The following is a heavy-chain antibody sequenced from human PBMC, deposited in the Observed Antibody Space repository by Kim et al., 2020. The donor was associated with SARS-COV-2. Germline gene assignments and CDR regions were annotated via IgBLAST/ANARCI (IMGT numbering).Heavy chain of an antibody. V-gene: IGHV3-49*02. D-gene: IGHD2-21*01. J-gene: IGHJ4*02. CDR3: TRNTDWARHFDY. Sequence: YAASVKGRFTISRDDSKSLAYLQMDSLKSEDTAMYFFTRNTDWARHFDYWGQGTLVAVSS.